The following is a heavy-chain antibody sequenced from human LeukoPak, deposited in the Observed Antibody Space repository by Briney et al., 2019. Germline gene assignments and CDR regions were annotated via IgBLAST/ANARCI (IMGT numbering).Heavy chain of an antibody. D-gene: IGHD3-9*01. CDR1: GFTFSSYS. Sequence: GGSLRLSCAASGFTFSSYSMNWVRQAPGKGLEWVSSISSSSSYIYYADSVKGRFTISRDNAKNSLYLQMNSLRAEDTAVYYCAKGPLYYDILTGIVYWGQGTLVTVSS. CDR2: ISSSSSYI. J-gene: IGHJ4*02. V-gene: IGHV3-21*04. CDR3: AKGPLYYDILTGIVY.